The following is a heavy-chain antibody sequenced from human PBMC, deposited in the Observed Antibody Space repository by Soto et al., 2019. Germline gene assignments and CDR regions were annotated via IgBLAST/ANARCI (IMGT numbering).Heavy chain of an antibody. CDR1: GEFFTTYG. V-gene: IGHV1-18*04. CDR2: ISTYNTNT. J-gene: IGHJ4*02. Sequence: QVELVQSGAEVKNPGASVTVSCKASGEFFTTYGISWVRQAPGQGLEWMGWISTYNTNTNYAPKFQGRLLLTADTSTTTAHMELRSLRPGDTAVYYCARWAGRVRDFGGPFDYWGQGSLVTVSP. D-gene: IGHD4-17*01. CDR3: ARWAGRVRDFGGPFDY.